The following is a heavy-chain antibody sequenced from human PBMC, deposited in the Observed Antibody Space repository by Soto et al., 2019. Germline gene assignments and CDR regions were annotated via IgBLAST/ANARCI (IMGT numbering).Heavy chain of an antibody. Sequence: ASVKVSCKASGYTFTSYGISWVRQAPGQGLEWMVWISAYNGNTNYAQKLQGRVTMTTDTSTSTAYMELRSLRSDDTAVYYCARDGSSSTEGYYYYGTDVGGQGTTVTVSS. V-gene: IGHV1-18*01. CDR1: GYTFTSYG. D-gene: IGHD6-6*01. CDR3: ARDGSSSTEGYYYYGTDV. J-gene: IGHJ6*02. CDR2: ISAYNGNT.